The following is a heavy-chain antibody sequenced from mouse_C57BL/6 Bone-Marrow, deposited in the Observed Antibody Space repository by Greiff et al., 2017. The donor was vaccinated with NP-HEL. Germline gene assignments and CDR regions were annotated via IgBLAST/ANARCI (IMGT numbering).Heavy chain of an antibody. CDR2: ISSGSSTI. Sequence: EVQLQQSGGGLVKPGGSLKLSCAASGFTFSDYGMHWVRQAPEKGLEWVAYISSGSSTIYYADTVKGRFTISRDNAKNTLFLQMTSLRSEDTAMYYCARSWLLLSWFAYWGQGTLVTVSA. CDR3: ARSWLLLSWFAY. D-gene: IGHD2-3*01. V-gene: IGHV5-17*01. J-gene: IGHJ3*01. CDR1: GFTFSDYG.